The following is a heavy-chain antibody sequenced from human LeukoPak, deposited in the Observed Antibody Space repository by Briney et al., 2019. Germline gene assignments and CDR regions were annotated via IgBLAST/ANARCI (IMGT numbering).Heavy chain of an antibody. D-gene: IGHD6-13*01. Sequence: PGGSLRLSCAASGFTVSSNYMSWVRQAPGKGLEWVSVIYSGGSTYYPDSVKARFTISSANSKNPLYLQMNSLRAEDTAVYYCARGHSSSWLAFDIWGQGTMVTVSS. J-gene: IGHJ3*02. CDR3: ARGHSSSWLAFDI. CDR2: IYSGGST. CDR1: GFTVSSNY. V-gene: IGHV3-53*01.